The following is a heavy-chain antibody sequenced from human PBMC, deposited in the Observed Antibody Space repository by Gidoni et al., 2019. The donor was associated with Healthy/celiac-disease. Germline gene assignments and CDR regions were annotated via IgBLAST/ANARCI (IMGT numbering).Heavy chain of an antibody. J-gene: IGHJ4*02. CDR2: ISGSGGST. CDR1: GFTFSSYA. CDR3: AKGQAHREIAVPNDY. D-gene: IGHD6-19*01. V-gene: IGHV3-23*01. Sequence: EVKLLESGGGLVQPGGSLRLSCAASGFTFSSYAMSWVRQAPGKGLEWVSAISGSGGSTYYADSVKGRFTISRDNSNNTLYLQMNSLRAEDTAVYYCAKGQAHREIAVPNDYWGQGTLVTVSS.